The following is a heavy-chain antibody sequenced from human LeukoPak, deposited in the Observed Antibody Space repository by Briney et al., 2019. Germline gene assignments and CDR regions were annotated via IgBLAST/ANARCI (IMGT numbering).Heavy chain of an antibody. D-gene: IGHD3-10*01. CDR1: GFTFSSHA. CDR3: AKDRITMVRGVWYYFDY. CDR2: ISGNGDRT. Sequence: GGSLRLSCAASGFTFSSHAMSWLRQSPGKGLEWVSAISGNGDRTYYADSVKGRFTISRDNSKDAQYLQMNSLRAEDTAVYYCAKDRITMVRGVWYYFDYWGQGTLVTVSS. V-gene: IGHV3-23*01. J-gene: IGHJ4*02.